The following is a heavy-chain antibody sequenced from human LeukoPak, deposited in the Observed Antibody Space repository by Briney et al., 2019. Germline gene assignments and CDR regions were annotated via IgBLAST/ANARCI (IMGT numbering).Heavy chain of an antibody. D-gene: IGHD4-23*01. J-gene: IGHJ4*02. CDR2: ISSSSSTI. CDR3: ARRSSAVVTHFDY. CDR1: GFTFSSYS. V-gene: IGHV3-48*02. Sequence: PGGSLRLSCAASGFTFSSYSMNWVRQAPGKGLEWVSYISSSSSTIYYADSVKGRFTISRDNAKNSLYLQMNSLGDEDTAVYYCARRSSAVVTHFDYWGQGTLVTVSS.